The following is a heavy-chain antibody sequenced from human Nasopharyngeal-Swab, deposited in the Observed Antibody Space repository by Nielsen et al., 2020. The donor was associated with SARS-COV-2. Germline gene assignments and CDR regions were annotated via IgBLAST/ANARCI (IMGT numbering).Heavy chain of an antibody. D-gene: IGHD4-23*01. J-gene: IGHJ1*01. CDR2: ISWNSGSI. CDR3: AKERYPKTPTVGAGYFQH. V-gene: IGHV3-9*01. Sequence: SLKISCAASGFTFDDYAMHWVRQAPGKGLEWVSGISWNSGSIGYADSVKGRFTISRDNAKNSLYLQMNSLRAEDTALYYCAKERYPKTPTVGAGYFQHWGQGTLVTVSS. CDR1: GFTFDDYA.